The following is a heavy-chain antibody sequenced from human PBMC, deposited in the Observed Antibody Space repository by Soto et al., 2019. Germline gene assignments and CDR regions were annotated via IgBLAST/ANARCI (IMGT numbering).Heavy chain of an antibody. CDR1: GFTFSSYA. CDR3: AKAKDSISSICAYYYFYMDD. CDR2: ISGSGGST. Sequence: GGSLRLSCAASGFTFSSYAMSWVRQAPGKGLEWVSAISGSGGSTYYADSVKGRFTISRDNSKNTLYLQMNSRRAEDTAVYYCAKAKDSISSICAYYYFYMDDWGKGTTVTVSS. J-gene: IGHJ6*03. V-gene: IGHV3-23*01. D-gene: IGHD6-6*01.